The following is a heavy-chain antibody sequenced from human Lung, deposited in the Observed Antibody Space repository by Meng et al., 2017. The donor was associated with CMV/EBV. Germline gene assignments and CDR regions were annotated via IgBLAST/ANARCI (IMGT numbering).Heavy chain of an antibody. CDR2: INANSGGT. Sequence: SVKVSCXAFAYTFTGYYLHWVRQTPGQGLEWMGWINANSGGTNYAQKFQGRVTMTRDTAIGTAYMSLSRLRSDDTAVYYCARGSYYYDSSGPFDPWGQGTLVTVSS. D-gene: IGHD3-22*01. CDR1: AYTFTGYY. CDR3: ARGSYYYDSSGPFDP. J-gene: IGHJ5*02. V-gene: IGHV1-2*02.